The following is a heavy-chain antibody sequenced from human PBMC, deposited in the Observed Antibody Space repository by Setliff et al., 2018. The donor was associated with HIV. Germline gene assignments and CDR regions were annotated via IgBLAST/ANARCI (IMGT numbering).Heavy chain of an antibody. J-gene: IGHJ4*02. CDR2: IFSSGST. D-gene: IGHD6-13*01. CDR3: ARHVGISIGGTRGDFDC. Sequence: SETLSLTCTVSGGSMSPYYWSWIRQHPGKGLEWIGYIFSSGSTNYNPSLKSRVTISVDTSKNQFSLRLSSVTAADTAMYYCARHVGISIGGTRGDFDCWGQGTLVTVSS. V-gene: IGHV4-4*09. CDR1: GGSMSPYY.